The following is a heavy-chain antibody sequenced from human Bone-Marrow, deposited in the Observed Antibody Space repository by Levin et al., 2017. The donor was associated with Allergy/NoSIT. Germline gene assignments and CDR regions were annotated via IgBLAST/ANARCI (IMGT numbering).Heavy chain of an antibody. Sequence: PGGSLRLSCAASGFTFSSYGMHWVRQAPGKGLEWVAVISYDGSNKYYADSVKGRFTISRDNSKNTLYLQMNSLRAEDTAVYYCAKDIVGAAPFYGMDVWGQGTTVTVSS. D-gene: IGHD1-26*01. J-gene: IGHJ6*02. CDR1: GFTFSSYG. V-gene: IGHV3-30*18. CDR2: ISYDGSNK. CDR3: AKDIVGAAPFYGMDV.